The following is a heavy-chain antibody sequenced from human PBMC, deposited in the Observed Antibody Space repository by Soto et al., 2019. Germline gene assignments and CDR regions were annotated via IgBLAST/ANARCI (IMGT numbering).Heavy chain of an antibody. CDR3: ARLGYSRPYNWFDP. J-gene: IGHJ5*02. CDR1: GGSFTGYY. Sequence: SETLSLTCDVSGGSFTGYYWSWIRQPPGKGLEWIGEINHSGSTNYNPSLKSRVTISVDTSKNQFSLKLSSVTAADTAVYYCARLGYSRPYNWFDPWGQGTLVTVSS. D-gene: IGHD2-15*01. V-gene: IGHV4-34*01. CDR2: INHSGST.